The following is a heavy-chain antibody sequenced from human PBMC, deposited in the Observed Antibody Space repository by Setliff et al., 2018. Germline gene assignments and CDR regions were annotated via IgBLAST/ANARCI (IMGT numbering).Heavy chain of an antibody. D-gene: IGHD3-10*01. J-gene: IGHJ4*02. CDR3: ARDVGGEGYLDS. CDR2: IYYSGST. Sequence: SETLSLTCAAYGGTFSDYHWTWIRQSPEKGLEWIGYIYYSGSTSYYNPSLKSRVTMSVDTSKNQFSLKLSAVTAADTAVYYCARDVGGEGYLDSWGQGTLVTVSS. V-gene: IGHV4-34*11. CDR1: GGTFSDYH.